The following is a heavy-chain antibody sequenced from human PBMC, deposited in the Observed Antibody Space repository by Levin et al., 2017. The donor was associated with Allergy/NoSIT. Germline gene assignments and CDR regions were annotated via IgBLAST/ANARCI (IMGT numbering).Heavy chain of an antibody. Sequence: SVKVSCKASGGTFSSYAISWVRQAPGQGLEWMGGIIPIFGTANYAQKFQGRVTITADESTSTAYMELSSLRSEDTAVYYCARGLELRGYFDYWGQGTLVTVSS. CDR1: GGTFSSYA. V-gene: IGHV1-69*13. CDR2: IIPIFGTA. D-gene: IGHD1-7*01. J-gene: IGHJ4*02. CDR3: ARGLELRGYFDY.